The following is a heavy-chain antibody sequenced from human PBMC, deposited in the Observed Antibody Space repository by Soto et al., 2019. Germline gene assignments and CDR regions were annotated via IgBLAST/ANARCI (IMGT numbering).Heavy chain of an antibody. CDR1: GGSISSSSYC. CDR2: IYYSGTT. J-gene: IGHJ5*02. D-gene: IGHD4-17*01. V-gene: IGHV4-61*01. CDR3: AREMTTVHSNWFDP. Sequence: SETLSLTCTVSGGSISSSSYCWGWIRQPPGKGLEWIGFIYYSGTTKYNPSLKSRVSISLDTSKNQFFLNLRSVTAADTAVYYCAREMTTVHSNWFDPWGQGAPVTVSS.